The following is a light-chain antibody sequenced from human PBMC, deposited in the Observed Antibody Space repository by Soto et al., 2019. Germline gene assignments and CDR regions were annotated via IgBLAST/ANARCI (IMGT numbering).Light chain of an antibody. CDR1: SSDVGGYNY. CDR2: DVS. CDR3: SSYTSSSTRV. Sequence: QSVLTQPASVSGSPGQSITISCTGTSSDVGGYNYLSWYQHHPGKATKLMIYDVSDRPSGVSNRFSGSKSGNTASLTISGLQTEDEADYYCSSYTSSSTRVFGTGTKLTVL. J-gene: IGLJ1*01. V-gene: IGLV2-14*03.